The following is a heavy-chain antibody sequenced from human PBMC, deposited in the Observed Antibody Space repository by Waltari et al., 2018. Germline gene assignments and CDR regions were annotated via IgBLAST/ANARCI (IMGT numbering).Heavy chain of an antibody. D-gene: IGHD2-15*01. CDR3: ARVGCSGGSCYYYYYMDV. J-gene: IGHJ6*03. V-gene: IGHV1-69*11. Sequence: QVQLVQSGAEVKKPGSSVKVSCKASGGTFSSYAISWVRQAPGQGLEWMGGIIPILGRANYAHQFQGRVTITADESTSTAYMGLSSLRAEDTAVYYCARVGCSGGSCYYYYYMDVWGKGTTVTVSS. CDR1: GGTFSSYA. CDR2: IIPILGRA.